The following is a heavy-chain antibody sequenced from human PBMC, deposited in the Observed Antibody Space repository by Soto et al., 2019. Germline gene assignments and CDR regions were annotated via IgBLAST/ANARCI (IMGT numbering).Heavy chain of an antibody. D-gene: IGHD2-15*01. CDR1: GYTFTSYG. Sequence: ASVKVSCKASGYTFTSYGISWVRQAPGQGLEWMGWISAYNGNTNYAQKLQGRVTMTTDTSTSTAYMELRSLRSDDTAVYYCARVWDVVVAEGWFDPWGQGTLVTVSS. CDR2: ISAYNGNT. CDR3: ARVWDVVVAEGWFDP. J-gene: IGHJ5*02. V-gene: IGHV1-18*01.